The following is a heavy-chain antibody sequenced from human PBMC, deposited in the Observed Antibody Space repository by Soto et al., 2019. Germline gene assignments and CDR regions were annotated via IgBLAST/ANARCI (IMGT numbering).Heavy chain of an antibody. CDR3: ARGTSGWSGRSGGWFDP. CDR2: INHSGST. D-gene: IGHD6-19*01. V-gene: IGHV4-34*01. CDR1: GGSFSGYY. Sequence: QVQLQQWGAGLLKPSETLSLTCAVYGGSFSGYYWSWIRQPPGKGLEWIGEINHSGSTNYNPSLKSRVTISVDTSKNQFSLKLSSVTAADTAVYYCARGTSGWSGRSGGWFDPWGQGTLVTVSS. J-gene: IGHJ5*02.